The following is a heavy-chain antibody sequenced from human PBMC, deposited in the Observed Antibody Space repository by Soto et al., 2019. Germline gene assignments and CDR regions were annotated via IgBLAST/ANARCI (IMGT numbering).Heavy chain of an antibody. Sequence: HPGGSLRLSCAGSGFTFDDYDMHWVRQVPGKGLEWVSGISWNSGRIAYADSVKGRFTISRDNAKNSLYLQMNTLRVADTALYYCAKEIGPNGVAGSGWYGFDYWGQGALVTVSS. J-gene: IGHJ4*02. CDR2: ISWNSGRI. CDR3: AKEIGPNGVAGSGWYGFDY. CDR1: GFTFDDYD. V-gene: IGHV3-9*01. D-gene: IGHD6-19*01.